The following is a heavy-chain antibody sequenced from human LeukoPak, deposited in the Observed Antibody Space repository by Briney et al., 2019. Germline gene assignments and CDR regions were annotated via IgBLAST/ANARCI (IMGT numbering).Heavy chain of an antibody. CDR3: ARGRYGGNTVDY. CDR1: GFTFSSYS. D-gene: IGHD4-23*01. V-gene: IGHV3-21*05. Sequence: GGSLRLSCAASGFTFSSYSMNWVRQAPGKGLEWISYITSSSSYIYYADSVKGRFTISRDNAKNSLYLQMNSLRAEDTAVYYCARGRYGGNTVDYWGQGTLVTVSS. J-gene: IGHJ4*02. CDR2: ITSSSSYI.